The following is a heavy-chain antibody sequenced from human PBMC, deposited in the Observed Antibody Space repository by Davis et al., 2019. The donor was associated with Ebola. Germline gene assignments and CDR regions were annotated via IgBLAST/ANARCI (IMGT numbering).Heavy chain of an antibody. J-gene: IGHJ6*02. CDR2: INAGNGNT. CDR1: GYTLTSYA. Sequence: SVPVSRMASGYTLTSYAMHWVRQAPGQRLEWMGWINAGNGNTKYSQKFQGRVTITRDTSASTAYMELSSLRSEDTAVYYCATRYSSSSGRLSHYYYYGMDVWGQGTTVTVSS. V-gene: IGHV1-3*01. CDR3: ATRYSSSSGRLSHYYYYGMDV. D-gene: IGHD6-6*01.